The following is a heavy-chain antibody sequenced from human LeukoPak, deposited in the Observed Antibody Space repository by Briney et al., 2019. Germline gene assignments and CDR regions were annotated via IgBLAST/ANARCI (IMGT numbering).Heavy chain of an antibody. CDR3: VKEGVEYSYSYGDY. CDR2: ISYDGGDK. CDR1: GFTFNNYA. Sequence: PGGSLRLSCVASGFTFNNYAMYWVRQAPGKGLEWVALISYDGGDKYYAESMKGRITISRDNAENTLYLQMNNLRPDDTAFYFCVKEGVEYSYSYGDYWGQGTLVTVSS. D-gene: IGHD3-16*01. V-gene: IGHV3-30*18. J-gene: IGHJ4*02.